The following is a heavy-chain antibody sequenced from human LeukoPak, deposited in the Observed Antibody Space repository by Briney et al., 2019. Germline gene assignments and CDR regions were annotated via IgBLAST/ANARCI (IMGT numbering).Heavy chain of an antibody. CDR2: ISGSGGST. CDR1: GFTFSGYA. Sequence: GGSLRLSCAASGFTFSGYAMSWVRQAPGKGLEWVSAISGSGGSTYYADSGKGRFTISRDNSKNTLYLQMHRLRAEDTAVYYCAKRGAWTSTFSYYYYMAVWGKGTTVTVSS. D-gene: IGHD1-1*01. V-gene: IGHV3-23*01. CDR3: AKRGAWTSTFSYYYYMAV. J-gene: IGHJ6*03.